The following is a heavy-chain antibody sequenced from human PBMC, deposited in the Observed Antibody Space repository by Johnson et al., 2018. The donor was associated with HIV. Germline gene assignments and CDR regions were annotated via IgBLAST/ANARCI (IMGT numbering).Heavy chain of an antibody. D-gene: IGHD4-23*01. Sequence: VQLVESGGGVVQPGGSLRLSCAASGFTFSSYGMHWVRQAPGKGLEWVGRIKSKTDGGTTDYAAPVKGRFTISRDDSKNTLYLQMNSLKTEDTAVYYCTTDSSDYGGKGDAFDIWGQGTMVTVSS. CDR1: GFTFSSYG. CDR2: IKSKTDGGTT. J-gene: IGHJ3*02. V-gene: IGHV3-15*01. CDR3: TTDSSDYGGKGDAFDI.